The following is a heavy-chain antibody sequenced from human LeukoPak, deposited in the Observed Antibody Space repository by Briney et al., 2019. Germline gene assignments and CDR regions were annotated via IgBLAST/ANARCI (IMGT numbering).Heavy chain of an antibody. J-gene: IGHJ4*02. Sequence: PGRSLRLSCAASGFTFSTYGMHWVRQAPGKGLEWVAFIWSDGSNKYYADSVKGRYTISRDNSKNTLYLQMNSLRAEDTAVYYCAKDDYYDTSGYRDWGQGTLVTGSS. V-gene: IGHV3-30*02. CDR2: IWSDGSNK. CDR1: GFTFSTYG. D-gene: IGHD3-22*01. CDR3: AKDDYYDTSGYRD.